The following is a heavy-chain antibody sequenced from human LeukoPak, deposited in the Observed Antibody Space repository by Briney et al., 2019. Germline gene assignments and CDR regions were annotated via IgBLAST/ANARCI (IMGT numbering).Heavy chain of an antibody. CDR1: GYTFTGYY. J-gene: IGHJ3*01. D-gene: IGHD2-2*01. V-gene: IGHV1-2*02. CDR2: INPNSVGT. CDR3: ARMPVALDL. Sequence: ETSVKVSCKASGYTFTGYYIHWVRQAPGQGLGWMGWINPNSVGTNYAQKFQGRVTMTRDTSISTVYMELNRLTSDDTAIYYCARMPVALDLWGQGTRVTVSS.